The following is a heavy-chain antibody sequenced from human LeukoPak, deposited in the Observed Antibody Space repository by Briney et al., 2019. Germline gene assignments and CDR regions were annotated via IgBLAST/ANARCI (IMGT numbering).Heavy chain of an antibody. J-gene: IGHJ3*01. CDR2: ISSSSSYI. Sequence: GGSLRLSCAASGFTFSSYSMNWVRQAPGKGLEWVSSISSSSSYIYYADSVKGRLTISRDNAKNSLYLQMNSLRAEDTAVYYCARDPIRGDSSGYAWGQGTMVTVSS. CDR1: GFTFSSYS. D-gene: IGHD3-22*01. V-gene: IGHV3-21*01. CDR3: ARDPIRGDSSGYA.